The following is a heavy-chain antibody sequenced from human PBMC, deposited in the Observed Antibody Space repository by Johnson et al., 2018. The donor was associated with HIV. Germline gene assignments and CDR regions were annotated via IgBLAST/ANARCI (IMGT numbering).Heavy chain of an antibody. V-gene: IGHV3-30*02. CDR3: AKDMTAYYNFWSGYDQAFDI. Sequence: ACLKGRFTISRDNSKNMTDLQMNSLRAEDTAVYYCAKDMTAYYNFWSGYDQAFDIWGQGTMVTVSS. D-gene: IGHD3-3*01. J-gene: IGHJ3*02.